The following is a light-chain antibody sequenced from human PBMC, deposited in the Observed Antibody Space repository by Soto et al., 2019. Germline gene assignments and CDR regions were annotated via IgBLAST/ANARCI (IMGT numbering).Light chain of an antibody. CDR3: QQYNNWPLT. CDR2: GAF. CDR1: QSVSSD. J-gene: IGKJ4*01. V-gene: IGKV3-15*01. Sequence: ERVMTQAPATLSVCPGERATLSCRASQSVSSDLAWYQQKPGQGPRLLIYGAFNRATGVPARFSGSGSGTEFTLTISSLQSEDFAVYYCQQYNNWPLTFGGGTKVEIK.